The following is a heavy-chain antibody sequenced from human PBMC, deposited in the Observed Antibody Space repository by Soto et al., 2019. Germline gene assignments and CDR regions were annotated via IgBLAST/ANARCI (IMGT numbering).Heavy chain of an antibody. Sequence: LKISCKGSGYSFTSYWISWVRQMPGKGLEWMGRIDPSDSYTNYSPSFQGHVTISADKSISTAYLQWSSLKASDTAMYYCARDIAAAATPYYYYGMDVWGQGTTVTVSS. CDR1: GYSFTSYW. CDR2: IDPSDSYT. D-gene: IGHD6-13*01. CDR3: ARDIAAAATPYYYYGMDV. J-gene: IGHJ6*02. V-gene: IGHV5-10-1*01.